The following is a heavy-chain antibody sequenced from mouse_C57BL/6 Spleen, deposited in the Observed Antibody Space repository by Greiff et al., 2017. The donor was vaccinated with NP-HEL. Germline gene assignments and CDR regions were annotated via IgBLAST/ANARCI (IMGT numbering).Heavy chain of an antibody. V-gene: IGHV5-9-1*02. CDR2: ISSGGDYI. Sequence: EVKVVESGEGLVKPGGSLKLSCAASGFTFSSYAMSWVRQTPEKRLEWVAYISSGGDYIYYADTVKGRFTISRDNARNTLYLQMSSLKSEDTAMYYCTRYSDYDIAYWGQGTLVTVSA. J-gene: IGHJ3*01. CDR3: TRYSDYDIAY. D-gene: IGHD2-4*01. CDR1: GFTFSSYA.